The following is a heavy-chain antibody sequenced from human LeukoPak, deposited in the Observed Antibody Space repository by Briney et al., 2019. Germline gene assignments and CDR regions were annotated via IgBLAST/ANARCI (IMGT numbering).Heavy chain of an antibody. J-gene: IGHJ4*02. CDR3: ARVGEQDYDILTGSYFDY. CDR1: GYTFTGYY. CDR2: INPNSGGT. V-gene: IGHV1-2*02. D-gene: IGHD3-9*01. Sequence: GASVKVSCKASGYTFTGYYMHWVRQAPGQGLEWMGWINPNSGGTNYAQKFQGRVTMTRDTSISTAYMELSRLRSDDTAVYYCARVGEQDYDILTGSYFDYWGQGTMVTVSS.